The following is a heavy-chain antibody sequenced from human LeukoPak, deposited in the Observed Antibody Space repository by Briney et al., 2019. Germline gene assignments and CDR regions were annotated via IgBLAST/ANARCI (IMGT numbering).Heavy chain of an antibody. D-gene: IGHD3-3*01. V-gene: IGHV4-34*01. J-gene: IGHJ4*02. CDR3: ARESRITIFGVVILFDY. Sequence: SETLSLTCTVSGGSISIYYWSWIRQPPGKGLEWIGEINHSGSTNYNPSLKSRVTISVDTSKNQFSLKLSSVTAADTAVYYCARESRITIFGVVILFDYWGQGTLVTVSS. CDR1: GGSISIYY. CDR2: INHSGST.